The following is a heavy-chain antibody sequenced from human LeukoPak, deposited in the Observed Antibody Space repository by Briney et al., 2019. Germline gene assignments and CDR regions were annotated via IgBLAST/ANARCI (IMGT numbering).Heavy chain of an antibody. J-gene: IGHJ4*02. CDR3: ARAFEYSSSLDY. V-gene: IGHV3-30*04. CDR1: GFTFSSYA. D-gene: IGHD6-6*01. Sequence: GGSLRLSCAASGFTFSSYAMHWVRQAPGKGLEWVAVISYDGSNKYYADSVKGRFTISRDNSKNTLYLQMNSLRAEDTAVYYCARAFEYSSSLDYWGQGTLVTASS. CDR2: ISYDGSNK.